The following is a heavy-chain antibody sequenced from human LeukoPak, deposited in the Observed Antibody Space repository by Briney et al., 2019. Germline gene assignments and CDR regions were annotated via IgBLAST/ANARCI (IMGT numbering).Heavy chain of an antibody. CDR1: GFTFRSYW. D-gene: IGHD5-18*01. CDR2: INGDGSST. Sequence: GGSLRLSCEASGFTFRSYWMHWVRQAPGKGLVWVSRINGDGSSTSYADSVKGRFTISRDNAKNTLYLQMNSLRAEDTAVYYCAKDRNVDTAMVTSFDPWGQGTLVTVSS. J-gene: IGHJ5*02. V-gene: IGHV3-74*01. CDR3: AKDRNVDTAMVTSFDP.